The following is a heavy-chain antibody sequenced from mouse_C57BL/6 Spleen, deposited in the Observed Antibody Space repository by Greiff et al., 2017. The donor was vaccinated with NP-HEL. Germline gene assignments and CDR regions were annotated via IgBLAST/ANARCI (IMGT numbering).Heavy chain of an antibody. CDR2: ISSGGSYT. Sequence: EVKVVESGGDLVKPGGSLKLSCAASGFTFSSYGMSWVRQTPDKRLEWVATISSGGSYTYYPDSVKGRFTISRDNAKNTLYLQMSSLKSEDTAMYYGARHYYGSSYCYFDYWGQGTTLTVSS. D-gene: IGHD1-1*01. J-gene: IGHJ2*01. V-gene: IGHV5-6*01. CDR1: GFTFSSYG. CDR3: ARHYYGSSYCYFDY.